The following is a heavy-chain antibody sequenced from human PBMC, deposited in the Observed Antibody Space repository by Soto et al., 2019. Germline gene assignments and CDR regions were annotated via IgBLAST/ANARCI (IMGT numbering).Heavy chain of an antibody. CDR2: TNEDGSTI. D-gene: IGHD6-13*01. CDR1: GFTFSSFW. Sequence: EVHLVESGGGLVQPGGSLRLSCAASGFTFSSFWMHWVRQAPGKGLEWVSRTNEDGSTINYADSVKGRFTISRDNAKNTLYLEMNSLRAEDTAVYYCARNTLSAAGSDNYGLDAWGRGTTVAVSS. V-gene: IGHV3-74*01. CDR3: ARNTLSAAGSDNYGLDA. J-gene: IGHJ6*02.